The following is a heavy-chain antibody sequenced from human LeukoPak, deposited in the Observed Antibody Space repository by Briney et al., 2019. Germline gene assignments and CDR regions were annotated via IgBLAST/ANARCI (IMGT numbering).Heavy chain of an antibody. Sequence: GGSLRLSCAASGFTVSSNDMGWVRQVPGKGLEWVSVIYSGGSTHYTDSVKGRFSISRDNSKNTVSLQMNSLRAEDTAVYYCAKDDHYDILTGLSPGAHWYFDLWGRGTLVTVSS. CDR1: GFTVSSND. CDR2: IYSGGST. D-gene: IGHD3-9*01. J-gene: IGHJ2*01. V-gene: IGHV3-66*01. CDR3: AKDDHYDILTGLSPGAHWYFDL.